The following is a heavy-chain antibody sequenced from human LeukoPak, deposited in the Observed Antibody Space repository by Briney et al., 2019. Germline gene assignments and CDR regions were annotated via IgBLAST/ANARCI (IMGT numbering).Heavy chain of an antibody. V-gene: IGHV1-2*06. Sequence: ASVKVSCKASGGTFSSYAISWLRQAPGQGLEWMGRINPNSGGTNYAQKFQGRVTMTRDTSISTAYMELSRLRSDDTAVYYCAKYKSYGDRAFDYWGQGTLVTVSS. CDR1: GGTFSSYA. D-gene: IGHD4-17*01. CDR2: INPNSGGT. CDR3: AKYKSYGDRAFDY. J-gene: IGHJ4*02.